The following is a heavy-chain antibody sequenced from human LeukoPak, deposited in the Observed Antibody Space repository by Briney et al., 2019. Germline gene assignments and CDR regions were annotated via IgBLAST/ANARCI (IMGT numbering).Heavy chain of an antibody. CDR1: GFTFDDYA. CDR2: ISWDGGST. CDR3: AKDVSYDRSFFDI. D-gene: IGHD3-22*01. J-gene: IGHJ3*02. V-gene: IGHV3-43D*03. Sequence: GGSLRLSCAASGFTFDDYAMHWVRQAPGKGLEWVSLISWDGGSTYYADSVKGRFTICRDNSKNSLYLQMNSLRAEDTALYYCAKDVSYDRSFFDIWGQGTMVTVSS.